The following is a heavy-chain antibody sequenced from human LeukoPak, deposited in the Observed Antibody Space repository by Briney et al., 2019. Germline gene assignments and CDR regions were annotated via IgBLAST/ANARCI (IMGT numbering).Heavy chain of an antibody. J-gene: IGHJ4*02. Sequence: PSETLSLTCTVSGGSISSSSYYWSWIRQPPGKGLEWIGYIYYSGSTNYNPSLKSRVTISVDTSENQFSLKLSSVTAADTAVYYCARASYYYDSSGYYKFDYWGQGTLVTVSS. CDR2: IYYSGST. CDR1: GGSISSSSYY. CDR3: ARASYYYDSSGYYKFDY. D-gene: IGHD3-22*01. V-gene: IGHV4-61*01.